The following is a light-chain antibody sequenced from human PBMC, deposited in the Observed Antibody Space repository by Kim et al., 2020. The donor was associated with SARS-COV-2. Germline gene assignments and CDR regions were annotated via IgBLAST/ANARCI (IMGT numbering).Light chain of an antibody. CDR3: GTWDSSRSAWV. Sequence: GQKVTISCSGTSSNTGNNYVSWYQQLPGTATKLLIYDNNKRSSGIPGRFSGYKSGTSATLGTTGQQTGDEADYYCGTWDSSRSAWVFGGGTKLTVL. CDR2: DNN. J-gene: IGLJ3*02. CDR1: SSNTGNNY. V-gene: IGLV1-51*01.